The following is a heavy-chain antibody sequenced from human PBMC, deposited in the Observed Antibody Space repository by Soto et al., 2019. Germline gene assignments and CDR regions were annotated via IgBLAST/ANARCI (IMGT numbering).Heavy chain of an antibody. CDR2: MSFDGNSK. CDR3: AKDKGRSLTGGMDV. CDR1: GFTFSSFG. J-gene: IGHJ6*02. Sequence: GGSLRLSCAASGFTFSSFGMHWVRQAPGKGLEWVAVMSFDGNSKYYADSMKGRFIISRDNSKNTLYLEMNSLRAEDTAVYYCAKDKGRSLTGGMDVWGQGTTVTVSS. D-gene: IGHD3-9*01. V-gene: IGHV3-30*18.